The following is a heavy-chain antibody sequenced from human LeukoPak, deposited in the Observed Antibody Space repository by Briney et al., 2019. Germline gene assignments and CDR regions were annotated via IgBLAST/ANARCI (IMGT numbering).Heavy chain of an antibody. CDR3: AKPPDYDSSAPQVDY. J-gene: IGHJ4*02. CDR1: GFTFSSYA. Sequence: QSGGSLRLSCAASGFTFSSYAMSWVRQAPGKGLEWVSAISGSGGSTYYADSVKGRFTISRDNSKNTLYLQMNSLRAEDTAVYYCAKPPDYDSSAPQVDYWGQGTLVTVSS. D-gene: IGHD3-22*01. CDR2: ISGSGGST. V-gene: IGHV3-23*01.